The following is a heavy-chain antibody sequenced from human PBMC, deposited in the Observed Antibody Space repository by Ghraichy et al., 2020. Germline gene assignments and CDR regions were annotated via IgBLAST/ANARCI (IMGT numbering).Heavy chain of an antibody. D-gene: IGHD3-22*01. Sequence: SETLSLTCAVYGGSFSGYYWSWIRQPPGKGLEWIGEINHSGSTNYNPSLKSRVTISVDTSKNQFSLKLSSVTAADTAVYYCARVWRGSSGCMDVWGQGTTVTVSS. J-gene: IGHJ6*02. V-gene: IGHV4-34*01. CDR3: ARVWRGSSGCMDV. CDR1: GGSFSGYY. CDR2: INHSGST.